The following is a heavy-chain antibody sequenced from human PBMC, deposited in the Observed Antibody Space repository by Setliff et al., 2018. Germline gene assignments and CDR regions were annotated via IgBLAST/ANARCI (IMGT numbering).Heavy chain of an antibody. CDR2: ISGSGGST. J-gene: IGHJ4*02. V-gene: IGHV3-23*01. CDR1: GFTFDDYG. Sequence: GGSLRLSCAASGFTFDDYGMSWVRQAPGKGLEWVSAISGSGGSTYYADSVRGRFTISRDNSKNTLYLQMNSLRAEDTAVYYCARSGFYDSSGYYLDYWGQGTLVTVSS. D-gene: IGHD3-22*01. CDR3: ARSGFYDSSGYYLDY.